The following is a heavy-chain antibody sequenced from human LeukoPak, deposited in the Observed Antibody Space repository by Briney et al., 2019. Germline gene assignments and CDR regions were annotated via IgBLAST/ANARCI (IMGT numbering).Heavy chain of an antibody. J-gene: IGHJ6*02. D-gene: IGHD5-18*01. Sequence: GSLRLSCAASGFTFSAFAMHWVRQAPGKGLEWVAVISYDGSNKYYADSVKGRFTISRDNSKNTLYLQMNSLRAEDTAVYYCAKLLYSYGYYFSYGMDVWGQGTTVTVSS. CDR2: ISYDGSNK. V-gene: IGHV3-30*18. CDR3: AKLLYSYGYYFSYGMDV. CDR1: GFTFSAFA.